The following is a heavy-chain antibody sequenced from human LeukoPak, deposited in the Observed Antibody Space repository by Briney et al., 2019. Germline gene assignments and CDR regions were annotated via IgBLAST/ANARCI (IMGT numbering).Heavy chain of an antibody. CDR2: IYYSGTT. CDR3: ARGPYYYDSSGCFDY. Sequence: PSETLSLTCTVSGGSISSSPYYWGWIRQPPGKGLEWIGSIYYSGTTNYNPSLKSRVTISVDTSKNQFSLKLSSVTAADTAVYYCARGPYYYDSSGCFDYWGQGTLVSVSS. V-gene: IGHV4-39*07. D-gene: IGHD3-22*01. CDR1: GGSISSSPYY. J-gene: IGHJ4*02.